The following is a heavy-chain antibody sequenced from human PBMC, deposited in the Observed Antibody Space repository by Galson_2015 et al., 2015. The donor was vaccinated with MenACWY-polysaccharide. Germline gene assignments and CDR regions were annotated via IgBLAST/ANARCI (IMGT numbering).Heavy chain of an antibody. Sequence: SLRLCYAASEFTVRDNAMSWVRQSRGKGLECVSSLSNTSDYTYYADSVKGPLTISRDYSRTTAHLQMNSLRADDTAVYYCAKLMGVSTWYLVDYWGLGTLVTVSS. V-gene: IGHV3-23*01. CDR1: EFTVRDNA. CDR2: LSNTSDYT. J-gene: IGHJ4*02. D-gene: IGHD6-13*01. CDR3: AKLMGVSTWYLVDY.